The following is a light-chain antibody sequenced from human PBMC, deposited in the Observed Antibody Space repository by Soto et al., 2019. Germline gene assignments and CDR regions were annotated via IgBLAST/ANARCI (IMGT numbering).Light chain of an antibody. J-gene: IGKJ1*01. CDR2: GAS. CDR1: QGMSSAY. V-gene: IGKV3-20*01. CDR3: RKYASWT. Sequence: EIVLTQSPGILSLSPGERATLSCRASQGMSSAYLAWFQQKPGQAPTLLLYGASTRATGIPERFSGSGSWTDFTLTIGSLEPADFAGYYCRKYASWTFGRGTKVDI.